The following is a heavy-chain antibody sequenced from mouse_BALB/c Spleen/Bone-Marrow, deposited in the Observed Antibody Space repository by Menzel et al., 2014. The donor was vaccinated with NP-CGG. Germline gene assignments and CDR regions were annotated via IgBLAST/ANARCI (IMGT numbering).Heavy chain of an antibody. CDR1: GHTFTEYT. D-gene: IGHD2-3*01. CDR2: INPNNGGT. J-gene: IGHJ2*01. Sequence: VQLKESGPELVKPGASVKISCKTSGHTFTEYTMHWVKQSHVKSLEWIGGINPNNGGTSYNQKFKDKATWTVDKSSSTAYMELRSLTSEDSAVYYCARGWLLRHYFDYWGQGTTLTVSS. CDR3: ARGWLLRHYFDY. V-gene: IGHV1-18*01.